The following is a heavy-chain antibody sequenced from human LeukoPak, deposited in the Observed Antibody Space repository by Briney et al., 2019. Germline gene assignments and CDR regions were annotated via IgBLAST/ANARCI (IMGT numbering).Heavy chain of an antibody. CDR2: IKPDGSGK. Sequence: PGGSLRLSCEASGFTFSTSWMNWVRQAPGKGLEWVANIKPDGSGKSYVDSVKGRFTISRDNAKNSLFLQMNSLRAEDTALYYCARDWTRNYALLFDSWGQGTLVTVSS. D-gene: IGHD1-7*01. J-gene: IGHJ4*02. CDR1: GFTFSTSW. CDR3: ARDWTRNYALLFDS. V-gene: IGHV3-7*01.